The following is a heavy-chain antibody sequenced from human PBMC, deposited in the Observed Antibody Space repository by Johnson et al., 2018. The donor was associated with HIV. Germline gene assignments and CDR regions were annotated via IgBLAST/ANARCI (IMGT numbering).Heavy chain of an antibody. J-gene: IGHJ3*02. Sequence: VQLVESGGGVIRPGGSLRLYCAASGFTFDDYGVSWVRQAPGKGLEWVSGITWHGGSTGDADSVKGRFPISRDTAKTSLYLQMNSLRAEDTALDYCARLDEIAAAGTGDAFDIWGQGTMVTVSS. CDR2: ITWHGGST. CDR1: GFTFDDYG. CDR3: ARLDEIAAAGTGDAFDI. V-gene: IGHV3-20*04. D-gene: IGHD6-13*01.